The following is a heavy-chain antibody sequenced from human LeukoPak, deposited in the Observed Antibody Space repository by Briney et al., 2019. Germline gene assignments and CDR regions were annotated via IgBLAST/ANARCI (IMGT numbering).Heavy chain of an antibody. V-gene: IGHV4-61*02. Sequence: SSETLSLTCSVSGGSISSSNYYWSWIRQPAGKGLEWIGRIYTSESTNYNPSLKSRVTISVDTSRNQFSLKLSSVTAADTAVYYCARGLWFGDENPPYFDYWGQGILVTVSS. CDR2: IYTSEST. CDR1: GGSISSSNYY. D-gene: IGHD3-10*01. CDR3: ARGLWFGDENPPYFDY. J-gene: IGHJ4*02.